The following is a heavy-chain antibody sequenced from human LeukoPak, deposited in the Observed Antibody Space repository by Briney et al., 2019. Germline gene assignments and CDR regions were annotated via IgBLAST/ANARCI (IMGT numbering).Heavy chain of an antibody. J-gene: IGHJ4*02. CDR2: IYYSGST. D-gene: IGHD3-22*01. Sequence: SEPLSLTCTVSGGSISSYYWSWIRQPPGKGLEWIGFIYYSGSTNYNHSLKSRVTISVDTSKNQFSLKLSSVTAADTAVYYCARVGGSGYYVDYWGQGTLVTVSS. V-gene: IGHV4-59*01. CDR1: GGSISSYY. CDR3: ARVGGSGYYVDY.